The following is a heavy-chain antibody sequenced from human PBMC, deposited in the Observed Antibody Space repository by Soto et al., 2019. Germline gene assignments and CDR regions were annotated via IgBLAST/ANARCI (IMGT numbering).Heavy chain of an antibody. CDR1: GYTFTTYG. CDR2: TSAYNGNT. Sequence: QVQLVQSGTEVKKPGASVKVSCKASGYTFTTYGISWVRRAPGQGLEWMGWTSAYNGNTNYAQKAQGRVTMNADTPTSTAHKQLWSLKSGDTAVYYCARTSLQSEPGDWFDPWGRGTLVTVSS. D-gene: IGHD7-27*01. CDR3: ARTSLQSEPGDWFDP. V-gene: IGHV1-18*01. J-gene: IGHJ5*02.